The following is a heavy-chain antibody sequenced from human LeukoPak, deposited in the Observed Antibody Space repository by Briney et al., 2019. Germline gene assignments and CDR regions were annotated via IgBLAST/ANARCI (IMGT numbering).Heavy chain of an antibody. D-gene: IGHD2-2*01. Sequence: ASVKVSCKVSGYTLTELSMHWVRQAPGKGLEWMGGFDPEDGETIYAQKFQGRVTMTEDTSTDTAYMELTSLRSEDTAVYYCATSDCSSTSCYPAYYYYMDVWGKGTTVTVSS. J-gene: IGHJ6*03. CDR3: ATSDCSSTSCYPAYYYYMDV. CDR1: GYTLTELS. V-gene: IGHV1-24*01. CDR2: FDPEDGET.